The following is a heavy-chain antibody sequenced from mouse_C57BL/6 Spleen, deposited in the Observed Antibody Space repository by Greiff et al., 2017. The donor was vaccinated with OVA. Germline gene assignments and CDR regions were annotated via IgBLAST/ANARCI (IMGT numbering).Heavy chain of an antibody. Sequence: EVQLVESGGGLVKPGGSLKLSCAASGFTFSSYAMSWVRQTPEKRLEWVATISDGGSYTYYPDNVKGRFTISRDNAKNNLYLQMSHLKSEDTAMYYCARDNDPYFDYWGQGTTLTVSS. V-gene: IGHV5-4*01. CDR2: ISDGGSYT. CDR3: ARDNDPYFDY. D-gene: IGHD2-12*01. CDR1: GFTFSSYA. J-gene: IGHJ2*01.